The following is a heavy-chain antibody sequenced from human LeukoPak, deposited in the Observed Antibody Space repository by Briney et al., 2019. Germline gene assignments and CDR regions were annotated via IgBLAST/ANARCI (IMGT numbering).Heavy chain of an antibody. CDR3: VREARGYHYTYFDY. V-gene: IGHV3-13*01. Sequence: GGSLRLSCTASGLTLGGHDMHWVRQTTGDGLEWVAAVSAGHHAFYAGSVRGRFTVSREDAKNSLFLQMNSLRAGDTAIYYCVREARGYHYTYFDYWGQGSLVTVAS. D-gene: IGHD5-18*01. CDR1: GLTLGGHD. J-gene: IGHJ4*02. CDR2: VSAGHHA.